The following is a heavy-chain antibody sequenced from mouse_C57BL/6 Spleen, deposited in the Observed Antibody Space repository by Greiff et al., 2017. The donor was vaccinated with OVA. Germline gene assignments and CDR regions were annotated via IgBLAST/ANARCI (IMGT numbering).Heavy chain of an antibody. V-gene: IGHV6-3*01. CDR1: GFTFSNYW. CDR2: IRLKSDNYAT. Sequence: EVKVEESGGGLVQPGGSMKLSCVASGFTFSNYWMNWVRQSPEQGLEWVAQIRLKSDNYATHYAESVKGRFTISRDDSKSSVYLQMNNLRAEDTGIYYCTGDYGSSLAWFAYWGQGTLVTVSA. CDR3: TGDYGSSLAWFAY. D-gene: IGHD1-1*01. J-gene: IGHJ3*01.